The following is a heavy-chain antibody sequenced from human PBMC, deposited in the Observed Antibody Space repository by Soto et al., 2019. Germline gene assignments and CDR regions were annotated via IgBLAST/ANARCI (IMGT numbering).Heavy chain of an antibody. Sequence: ASVKVSCKASGYTFTTYGIHCVLRAPGQGLEYMGWISGYNGNTKYPQRFQGRVTMTADTSRSTAYLELRSLRSEDTAVYYCARGAHGSGYAVYWGQGTLVTVSS. J-gene: IGHJ4*02. CDR1: GYTFTTYG. CDR2: ISGYNGNT. CDR3: ARGAHGSGYAVY. D-gene: IGHD3-3*01. V-gene: IGHV1-18*01.